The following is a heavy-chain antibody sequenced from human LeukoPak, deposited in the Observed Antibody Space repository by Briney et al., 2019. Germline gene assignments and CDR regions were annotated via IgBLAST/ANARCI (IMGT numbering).Heavy chain of an antibody. J-gene: IGHJ3*02. D-gene: IGHD3-3*01. Sequence: ASETLSLTCTVSGGSVSSGSYYWSWIRQPPGKGLEWIGYIYYSGSTNYNPSLKSRVTISVDTSKNQFSLKLSSVTAADTAVFYCARVASGYDVFDIWGQGTMVTVSS. CDR1: GGSVSSGSYY. V-gene: IGHV4-61*01. CDR3: ARVASGYDVFDI. CDR2: IYYSGST.